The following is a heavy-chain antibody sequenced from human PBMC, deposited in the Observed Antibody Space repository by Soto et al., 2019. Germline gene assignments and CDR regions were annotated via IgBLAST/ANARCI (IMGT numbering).Heavy chain of an antibody. V-gene: IGHV3-33*01. CDR2: IWYDGSNK. Sequence: GESLKISCAASGFTFSSYGMHWVRQAPGKGLEWVAVIWYDGSNKYYADSVKGRFTISRDNSKNTLYLQMNSLRAEDTAVYYCARDGGYYYGSASYYKLRDPSYGMDVWGQGTTVTVSS. CDR1: GFTFSSYG. D-gene: IGHD3-10*01. CDR3: ARDGGYYYGSASYYKLRDPSYGMDV. J-gene: IGHJ6*02.